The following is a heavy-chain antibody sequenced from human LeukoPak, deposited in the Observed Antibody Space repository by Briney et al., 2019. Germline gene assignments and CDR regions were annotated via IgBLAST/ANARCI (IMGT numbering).Heavy chain of an antibody. CDR1: GFTFSSYG. CDR2: IWYDGSNK. CDR3: ARDVADPFAAAGRFDP. J-gene: IGHJ5*02. Sequence: PGRSLRLSCATSGFTFSSYGMHWVRQAPGKGLEWVAVIWYDGSNKYYADSVKGRFTISRDNSKNTLYLQMNSLRAEDTAVYYCARDVADPFAAAGRFDPWGQGTLVTVSS. V-gene: IGHV3-33*01. D-gene: IGHD6-13*01.